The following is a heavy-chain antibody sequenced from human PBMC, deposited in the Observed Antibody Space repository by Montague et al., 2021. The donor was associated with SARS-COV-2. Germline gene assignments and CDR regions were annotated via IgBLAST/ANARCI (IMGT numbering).Heavy chain of an antibody. CDR3: ARITDVAPFDF. V-gene: IGHV4-59*01. D-gene: IGHD2-21*01. CDR2: VHHSGNT. Sequence: SETLSLTCTVSGASITDFYWIWIRQPPGKGLQWVGYVHHSGNTNYNPSLKSRVTISIDTPKSRFSLNLRSVTAADTALYFCARITDVAPFDFWGRGTLVSVSS. CDR1: GASITDFY. J-gene: IGHJ4*02.